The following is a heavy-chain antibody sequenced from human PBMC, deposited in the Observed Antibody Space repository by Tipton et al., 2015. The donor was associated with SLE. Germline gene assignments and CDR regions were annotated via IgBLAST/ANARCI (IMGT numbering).Heavy chain of an antibody. V-gene: IGHV3-7*01. D-gene: IGHD5-12*01. J-gene: IGHJ1*01. CDR3: AKTSSGYSGYDRSEYFQH. CDR2: IKQDGSEE. Sequence: SLRPSCAASGFTFSSYWMSWVRQAPGKGLEWVANIKQDGSEEDYVDSVKGRFTISRDNAKNSLYLQMNSLRAEDTAVYYCAKTSSGYSGYDRSEYFQHWGQGTLVTVSS. CDR1: GFTFSSYW.